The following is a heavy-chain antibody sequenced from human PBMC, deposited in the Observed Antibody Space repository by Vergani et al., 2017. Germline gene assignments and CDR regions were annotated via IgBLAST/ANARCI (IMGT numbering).Heavy chain of an antibody. D-gene: IGHD6-19*01. Sequence: QVQLVESGGGVVQPGRSLRLSCAASGFSFSSYGMHWVRQAPGKGLEWVAAIWYDGSKTYYADSVKGRFTISRDNSKDTLFLQMNSLRAEDTAVYYCARPRWDRILDIAVLGGCFNSWGQGTLVTVSS. CDR2: IWYDGSKT. J-gene: IGHJ4*02. CDR1: GFSFSSYG. V-gene: IGHV3-33*01. CDR3: ARPRWDRILDIAVLGGCFNS.